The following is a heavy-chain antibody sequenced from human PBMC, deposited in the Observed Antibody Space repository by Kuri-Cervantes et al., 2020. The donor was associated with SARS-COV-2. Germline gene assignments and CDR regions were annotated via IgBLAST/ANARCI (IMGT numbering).Heavy chain of an antibody. Sequence: AGEKVSYKASGYTFTSYAMHWLRQAPGQRLEWMGRINAGNGNTKNSQRFQCIVTITRDPSERTAYMERTSLSAEYTAVYHCARDLSSSWCHNWFDPWGQGTLVTVSS. CDR1: GYTFTSYA. CDR2: INAGNGNT. J-gene: IGHJ5*02. CDR3: ARDLSSSWCHNWFDP. D-gene: IGHD6-13*01. V-gene: IGHV1-3*01.